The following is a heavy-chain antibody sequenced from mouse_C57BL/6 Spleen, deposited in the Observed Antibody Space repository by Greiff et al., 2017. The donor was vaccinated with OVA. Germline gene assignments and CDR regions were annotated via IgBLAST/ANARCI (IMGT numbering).Heavy chain of an antibody. CDR2: ISYDGSN. Sequence: EVQLQESGPGLVKPSQSLSLTCSVTGYSITSGYYWNWIRQFPGNKLEWMGYISYDGSNNYNPSLTNRISITRDTSTNQFFLKVNSVTTEDTATYYCARDDWDGAWFAYWGQGTLVTVSA. D-gene: IGHD4-1*01. J-gene: IGHJ3*01. V-gene: IGHV3-6*01. CDR1: GYSITSGYY. CDR3: ARDDWDGAWFAY.